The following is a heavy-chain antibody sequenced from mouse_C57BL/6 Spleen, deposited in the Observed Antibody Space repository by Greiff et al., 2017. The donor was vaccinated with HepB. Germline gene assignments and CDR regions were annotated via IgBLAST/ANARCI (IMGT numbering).Heavy chain of an antibody. V-gene: IGHV2-2*01. CDR2: IWSGGST. D-gene: IGHD2-5*01. CDR1: GFSLTSYG. CDR3: ARNGDSNYGSWFAY. Sequence: QVQLQQSGPGLVQPSQSLSITCTVSGFSLTSYGVHWVRQSPGKSLEWLGVIWSGGSTDYNAAFISRLSISKDNSKSQVFFKMNSLQADDTAIYYCARNGDSNYGSWFAYWGQGTLVTVSA. J-gene: IGHJ3*01.